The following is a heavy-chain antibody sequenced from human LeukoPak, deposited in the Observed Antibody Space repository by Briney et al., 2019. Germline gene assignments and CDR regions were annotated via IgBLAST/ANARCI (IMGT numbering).Heavy chain of an antibody. V-gene: IGHV4-39*01. Sequence: SETLSLTCAVSDVSISTKSYYWGWVRQPPGKGLEWIGNVYYTGSTDYTPSLKSRVTISVDMSKNQFSLDLTSVTAADTAVYYLGRLVVYFPRSKGPLVVWGKGKTVYVSS. CDR2: VYYTGST. D-gene: IGHD2-21*01. CDR3: GRLVVYFPRSKGPLVV. CDR1: DVSISTKSYY. J-gene: IGHJ3*01.